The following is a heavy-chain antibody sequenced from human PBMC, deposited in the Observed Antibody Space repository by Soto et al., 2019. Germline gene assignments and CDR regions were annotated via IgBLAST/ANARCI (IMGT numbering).Heavy chain of an antibody. V-gene: IGHV1-8*01. J-gene: IGHJ4*02. CDR3: ASLGSLGIPGPPQRDY. D-gene: IGHD6-25*01. CDR2: MNPNSGNT. Sequence: QVQLVQSGAEVKKPGASVKGSCKASGYTFTSYDINWVRQATGQGLEWMGWMNPNSGNTGYAQKFQGRVTMTRNTSISTADMELSSLLSEDTAVYYCASLGSLGIPGPPQRDYWGQGTLVTVSS. CDR1: GYTFTSYD.